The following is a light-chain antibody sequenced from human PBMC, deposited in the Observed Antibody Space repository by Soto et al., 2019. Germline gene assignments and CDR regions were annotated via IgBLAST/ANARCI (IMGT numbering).Light chain of an antibody. V-gene: IGKV3-20*01. CDR3: QQYGSSPLLT. Sequence: EIVMTQSPATLSGSAGERVTLACRASQTINSNYLVWFQQKPGQAPRLLFYGASSRATGIPDRFSGSGSGTDFTLTISRLEPEDFAVYYCQQYGSSPLLTFGGGTKVDIK. J-gene: IGKJ4*01. CDR1: QTINSNY. CDR2: GAS.